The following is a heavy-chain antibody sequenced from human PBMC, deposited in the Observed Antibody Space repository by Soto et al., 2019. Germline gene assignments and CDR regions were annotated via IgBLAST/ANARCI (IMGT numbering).Heavy chain of an antibody. V-gene: IGHV3-23*01. Sequence: GGSLRLSCAASGFTFSSYAMSWVRQAPGKGLEWVSAISGSGGSTYYADSVKGRFTISRDNSKNTLYLQMNSLRAEDTAVYHCAKAAGGYYYDSSGYYSLLGAFDIWGQGTMVTVSS. CDR1: GFTFSSYA. D-gene: IGHD3-22*01. CDR3: AKAAGGYYYDSSGYYSLLGAFDI. CDR2: ISGSGGST. J-gene: IGHJ3*02.